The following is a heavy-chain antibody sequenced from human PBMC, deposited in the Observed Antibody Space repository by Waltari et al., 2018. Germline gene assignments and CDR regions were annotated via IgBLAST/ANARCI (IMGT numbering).Heavy chain of an antibody. V-gene: IGHV3-72*01. D-gene: IGHD6-25*01. CDR2: SIYKANGDIT. Sequence: EVQVVQSGGGMVQPGGSLRLSCEVSRFTLSDFYMDWVRQAPGMGLEWVCRSIYKANGDITEYAASLEGRFSISRDGSSNSLYLKMNSLKTEDTAMYYCVRAASGLDIWGQGTMVTVSS. CDR3: VRAASGLDI. J-gene: IGHJ3*02. CDR1: RFTLSDFY.